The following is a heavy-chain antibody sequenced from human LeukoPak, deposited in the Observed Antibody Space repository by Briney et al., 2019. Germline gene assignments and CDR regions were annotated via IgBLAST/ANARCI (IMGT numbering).Heavy chain of an antibody. CDR1: GFTFSSYE. J-gene: IGHJ4*02. CDR3: ARSGSSGWYFDY. Sequence: GGSLRLSCAASGFTFSSYEMSWVRQAPGKGLEWVSYISSSGSTIYYADSVKGRFTISRDNAKNPLYLQMNSLRAEDTAVYYCARSGSSGWYFDYWGQGTLVTVSS. D-gene: IGHD6-19*01. CDR2: ISSSGSTI. V-gene: IGHV3-48*03.